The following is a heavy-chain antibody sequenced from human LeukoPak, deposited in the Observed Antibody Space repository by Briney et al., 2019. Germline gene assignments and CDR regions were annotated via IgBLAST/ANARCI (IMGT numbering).Heavy chain of an antibody. Sequence: GGSLRLSCAASGFTVSSNYLSWVRQAPGKGLEWVSVIYSDGRTYYADSVKGRFTISRDNSKNTLYLQMNSLRADDTAVYYCARPSLDYGGIDAFDFWGQGTLVTVSS. V-gene: IGHV3-53*01. CDR2: IYSDGRT. CDR1: GFTVSSNY. J-gene: IGHJ3*01. CDR3: ARPSLDYGGIDAFDF. D-gene: IGHD4-23*01.